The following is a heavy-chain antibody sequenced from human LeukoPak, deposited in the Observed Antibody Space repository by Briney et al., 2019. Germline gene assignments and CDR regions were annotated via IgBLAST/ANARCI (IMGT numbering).Heavy chain of an antibody. CDR3: AREFGVVGARSWFDP. CDR1: GFTFSSYG. V-gene: IGHV3-30*02. J-gene: IGHJ5*02. CDR2: IRYDGSNK. Sequence: GGSLRLSCAASGFTFSSYGMHWVRQAPGKGLEWVAFIRYDGSNKYYADSVKGRFTISRDNSKNTLYMQMNSLRAEDTAVYYCAREFGVVGARSWFDPWGQGTLVIVSS. D-gene: IGHD1-26*01.